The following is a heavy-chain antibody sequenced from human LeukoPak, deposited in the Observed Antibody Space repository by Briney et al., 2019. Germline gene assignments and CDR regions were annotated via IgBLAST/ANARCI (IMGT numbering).Heavy chain of an antibody. CDR2: ISTYNGNT. Sequence: ASVKVSCKTSGYAFTSYGISWVRQAPGHGVEWMGWISTYNGNTNYAQNLQGRIIMTTDTSTSTAYMELRSLRSDDTAVYYCARDTYNSGWCSDYWGQGTLVTVSS. CDR3: ARDTYNSGWCSDY. V-gene: IGHV1-18*01. D-gene: IGHD6-19*01. J-gene: IGHJ4*02. CDR1: GYAFTSYG.